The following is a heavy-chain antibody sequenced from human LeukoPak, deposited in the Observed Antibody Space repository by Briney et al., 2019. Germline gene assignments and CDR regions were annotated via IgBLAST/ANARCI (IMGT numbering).Heavy chain of an antibody. CDR1: GYTFTSYA. V-gene: IGHV7-4-1*02. Sequence: ASVKVSCKASGYTFTSYAMNWVRQAPGQGLEWMGWINTNTGNPTYAQGFTGRFVFSLGTSVSTAYLQISSLKAEDTAVYYCATPDPRYYYDSSGYWVYWGQGTLVTVSS. D-gene: IGHD3-22*01. J-gene: IGHJ4*02. CDR3: ATPDPRYYYDSSGYWVY. CDR2: INTNTGNP.